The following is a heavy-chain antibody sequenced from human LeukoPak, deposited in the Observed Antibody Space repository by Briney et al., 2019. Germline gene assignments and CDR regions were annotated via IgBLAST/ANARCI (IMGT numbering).Heavy chain of an antibody. D-gene: IGHD3-16*01. V-gene: IGHV3-NL1*01. J-gene: IGHJ6*03. CDR1: GFTFSSYE. CDR2: INWNSDSI. Sequence: GGSLRLSCAASGFTFSSYEMNWVRQAPGKGLEWVSGINWNSDSIGYADSVKGRFTISRDNSKNTLYLQMNSLRAEDTAVYYCAKGYGTYYYYMDVWGKGTTVTVSS. CDR3: AKGYGTYYYYMDV.